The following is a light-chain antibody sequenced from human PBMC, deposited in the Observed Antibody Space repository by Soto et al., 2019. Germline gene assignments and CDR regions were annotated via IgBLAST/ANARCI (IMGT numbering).Light chain of an antibody. CDR1: SSNIGAGYD. Sequence: QAVVTQPPSVSGAPGQRVTISCTGSSSNIGAGYDVHWYQQLPGTAPKLLIYGNSNRPSGVPDRFSGSKSGTSASLAITGLQAEDEADYYCVLYMGSGISVFGGGTKVTVL. CDR2: GNS. V-gene: IGLV1-40*01. CDR3: VLYMGSGISV. J-gene: IGLJ3*02.